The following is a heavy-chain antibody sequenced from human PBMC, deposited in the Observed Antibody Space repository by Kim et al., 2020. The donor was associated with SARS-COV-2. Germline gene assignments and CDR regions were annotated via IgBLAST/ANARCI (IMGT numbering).Heavy chain of an antibody. Sequence: YNPSLKSRVTISVDPSKNQFSLKLSSVTAADTAVYYCARAIVVPAAMLDYWGQGTLVTVSS. D-gene: IGHD2-2*01. V-gene: IGHV4-39*07. CDR3: ARAIVVPAAMLDY. J-gene: IGHJ4*02.